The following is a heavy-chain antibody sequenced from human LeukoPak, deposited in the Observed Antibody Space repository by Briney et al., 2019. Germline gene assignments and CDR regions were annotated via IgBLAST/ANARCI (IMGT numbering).Heavy chain of an antibody. CDR3: ARDLVATITFPGY. Sequence: GGSLRLSCAASGFTFSSYWMSWVRQAPGKGLEWVANIKQDGSEKYYVDSAKGRFTISRDNAKNSLYLQMNSLRAGDTAVYYCARDLVATITFPGYWGQGTLVTVSS. CDR2: IKQDGSEK. CDR1: GFTFSSYW. V-gene: IGHV3-7*01. D-gene: IGHD5-12*01. J-gene: IGHJ4*02.